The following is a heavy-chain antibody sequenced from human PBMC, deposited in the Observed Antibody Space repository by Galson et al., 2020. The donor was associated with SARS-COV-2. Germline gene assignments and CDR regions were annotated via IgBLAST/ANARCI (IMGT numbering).Heavy chain of an antibody. J-gene: IGHJ3*02. CDR3: ARRTVPYCSGGSCYRADAFDI. Sequence: ETSETLSLTCTVSGGSISSYYWSWIRQPPWKGLEWIGYIYYSGSTNYNPSLKSRVTISVDTSKNQFSLKLSSVTAADTAVYYCARRTVPYCSGGSCYRADAFDIWGQGTMVTVSS. CDR1: GGSISSYY. V-gene: IGHV4-59*01. CDR2: IYYSGST. D-gene: IGHD2-15*01.